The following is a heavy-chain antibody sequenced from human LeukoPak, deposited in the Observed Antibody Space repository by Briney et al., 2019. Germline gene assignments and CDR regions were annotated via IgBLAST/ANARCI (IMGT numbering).Heavy chain of an antibody. Sequence: GGSLRLSCAASGFTFDDYGMSWVRQAPGKGLEWVSSITSSSSYICYADSVKGRFIISRDNSKNTLYLQMNSLRAEDTAVYYCAKDRRVVTLSSQIDYWGQGTLVTVSS. CDR2: ITSSSSYI. J-gene: IGHJ4*02. CDR1: GFTFDDYG. CDR3: AKDRRVVTLSSQIDY. D-gene: IGHD2-21*02. V-gene: IGHV3-21*01.